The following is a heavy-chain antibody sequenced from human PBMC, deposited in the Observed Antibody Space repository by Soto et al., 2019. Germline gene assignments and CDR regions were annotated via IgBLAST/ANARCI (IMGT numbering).Heavy chain of an antibody. CDR2: MNPGSGDT. V-gene: IGHV1-8*01. D-gene: IGHD3-16*01. CDR1: GYSFTNND. J-gene: IGHJ5*02. CDR3: ARMETFGSLNWYDP. Sequence: ASVKVSCKASGYSFTNNDVSWVRQATGQGLEWMGWMNPGSGDTGYAQKFQGRVTMTRDISIATAYMELSSLRSDDTAIYYCARMETFGSLNWYDPWGQGTLVTVSS.